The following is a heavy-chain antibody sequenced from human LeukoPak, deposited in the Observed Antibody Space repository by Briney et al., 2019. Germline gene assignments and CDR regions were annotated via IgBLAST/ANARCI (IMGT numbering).Heavy chain of an antibody. J-gene: IGHJ4*02. D-gene: IGHD6-13*01. CDR1: GYTFTSYG. V-gene: IGHV1-18*01. CDR2: ISAYNGNT. Sequence: ASVKVCCKASGYTFTSYGISWVRPAPGQGLGWMGWISAYNGNTNYAQKLQGRVTMTTDTSTSTAYMEPRSVRSDDTAVYYCARGGGAAAGRTLDYWGQGTLVTVSS. CDR3: ARGGGAAAGRTLDY.